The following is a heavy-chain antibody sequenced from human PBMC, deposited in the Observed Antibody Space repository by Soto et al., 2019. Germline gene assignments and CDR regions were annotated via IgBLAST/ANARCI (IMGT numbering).Heavy chain of an antibody. Sequence: SETLSLTCTVSGASISSYYWSWIRQPPGKGLEWIGYVYYSGSTNYNPSLKSRVTISVDTSKDQFSLKLSSVTAADTAMYYCARDTTPSLWGQGTLVTVSS. CDR1: GASISSYY. D-gene: IGHD1-1*01. CDR2: VYYSGST. CDR3: ARDTTPSL. J-gene: IGHJ4*02. V-gene: IGHV4-59*01.